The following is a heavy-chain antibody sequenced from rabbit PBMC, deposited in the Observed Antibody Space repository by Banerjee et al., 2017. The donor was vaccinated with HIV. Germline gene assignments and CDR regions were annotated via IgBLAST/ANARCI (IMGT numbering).Heavy chain of an antibody. Sequence: QQQLVESGGGLVTLGGSLTLTCKASGIDFSSYGVNWGRQAPGKWLEWIACINTSSGNTVCANGAKGRFTTSKTSSTTVTLHMTSLTAADSACYFRASGYSDVYFNLWGQGTLVTVS. CDR3: ASGYSDVYFNL. CDR2: INTSSGNT. V-gene: IGHV1S45*01. J-gene: IGHJ4*01. CDR1: GIDFSSYG. D-gene: IGHD1-1*01.